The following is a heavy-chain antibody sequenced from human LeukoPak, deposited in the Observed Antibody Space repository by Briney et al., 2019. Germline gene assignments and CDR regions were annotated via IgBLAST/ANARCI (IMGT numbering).Heavy chain of an antibody. J-gene: IGHJ4*02. CDR3: ARDRIVLYYYDSSGYNFDY. Sequence: ASVKVSCKASGGTFSSYAISWVRQAPGQGLEWMGIINPSGGSTSYAQKFQGTVTISRDPAPRTVYMELSSLRSEDTAVYYCARDRIVLYYYDSSGYNFDYWGQGTLVTVSS. CDR2: INPSGGST. CDR1: GGTFSSYA. V-gene: IGHV1-46*01. D-gene: IGHD3-22*01.